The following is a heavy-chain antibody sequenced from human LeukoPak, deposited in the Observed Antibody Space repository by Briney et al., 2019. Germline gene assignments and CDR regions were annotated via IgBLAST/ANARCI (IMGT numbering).Heavy chain of an antibody. CDR1: GFTFSDYY. J-gene: IGHJ3*02. D-gene: IGHD1-26*01. CDR3: AARWELLWAFDI. CDR2: ISSSGSTI. V-gene: IGHV3-11*04. Sequence: GGSLRLSCAVSGFTFSDYYMSWIRQAPGKGLEWVSYISSSGSTISYADSVKGRFTISRDNAENSLYLQMNSLRAEDTAVYYCAARWELLWAFDIWGQGTMVTVSS.